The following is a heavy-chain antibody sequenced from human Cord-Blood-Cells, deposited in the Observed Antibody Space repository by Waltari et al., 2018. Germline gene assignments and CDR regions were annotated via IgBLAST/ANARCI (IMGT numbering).Heavy chain of an antibody. Sequence: EVQLVESGGGLVQPGGSLGLSWAASGFTFSSHWMRLVRQAPGKGLEWVANIKQDGSEKYYVDSVKGRFTISRDNAKNSLYLQMNSLRAEDTAVYYCARELGDSSGYPYWGQGTLVTVSS. CDR1: GFTFSSHW. CDR3: ARELGDSSGYPY. CDR2: IKQDGSEK. J-gene: IGHJ4*02. D-gene: IGHD3-22*01. V-gene: IGHV3-7*01.